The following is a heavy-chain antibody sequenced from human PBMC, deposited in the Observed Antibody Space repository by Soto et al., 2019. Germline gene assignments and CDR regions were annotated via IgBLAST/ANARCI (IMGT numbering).Heavy chain of an antibody. CDR2: INWKSDI. J-gene: IGHJ4*02. V-gene: IGHV3-9*01. Sequence: GGSLRLSCAVSGFTFDDNAMHWVRQAPEKGLEWVSGINWKSDIGYADSVKGRFTISRDNAENSLYLQMNSQRAEDTALYYCAISQDRGGRTTFIYWGQGTQVTVSS. CDR3: AISQDRGGRTTFIY. D-gene: IGHD3-16*01. CDR1: GFTFDDNA.